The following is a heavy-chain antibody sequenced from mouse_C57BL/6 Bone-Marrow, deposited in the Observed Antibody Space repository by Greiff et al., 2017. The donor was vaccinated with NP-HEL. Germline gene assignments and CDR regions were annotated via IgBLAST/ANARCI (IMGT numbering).Heavy chain of an antibody. CDR1: GFTFSSYG. D-gene: IGHD2-2*01. J-gene: IGHJ1*03. Sequence: EVNVVESGGDLVKPGGSLKLSCAASGFTFSSYGMSWVRQTPDKRLEWVATISSGGSYTYYPDSVKGRFTISRDNAKNTLYLQMSSLKSEDTAMYYCARHFYGYSGYFDVWGTGTTVTVSS. CDR3: ARHFYGYSGYFDV. V-gene: IGHV5-6*01. CDR2: ISSGGSYT.